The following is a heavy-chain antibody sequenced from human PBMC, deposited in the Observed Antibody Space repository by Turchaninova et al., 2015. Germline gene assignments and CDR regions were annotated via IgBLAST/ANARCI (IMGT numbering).Heavy chain of an antibody. V-gene: IGHV4-61*01. J-gene: IGHJ6*02. D-gene: IGHD1-14*01. Sequence: QVQLQESGPGLVKPSETLSLTCTVSDGSVGSGSFYWSWIRQPPGKGLEWIGDIYYSGSTNYNPSLKTRVTISVDTSKSRFSLQLSSVTAADTAVYYCARSRTQGYYYYGLDVWGQGTTVTVSS. CDR1: DGSVGSGSFY. CDR2: IYYSGST. CDR3: ARSRTQGYYYYGLDV.